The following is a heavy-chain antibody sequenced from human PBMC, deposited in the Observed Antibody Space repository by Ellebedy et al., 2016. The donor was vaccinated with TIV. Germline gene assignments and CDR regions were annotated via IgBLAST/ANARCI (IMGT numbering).Heavy chain of an antibody. CDR1: GFTFSIYA. Sequence: GESLKISCAASGFTFSIYAMSWVRQTPGKGLEWVSAISGSGGSTFYAESVKGRFTISRDNSKNVLYLQMNSLRPEDTALYFCSGGRNADYWGQGTLVTVSS. V-gene: IGHV3-23*01. J-gene: IGHJ4*02. D-gene: IGHD2-15*01. CDR2: ISGSGGST. CDR3: SGGRNADY.